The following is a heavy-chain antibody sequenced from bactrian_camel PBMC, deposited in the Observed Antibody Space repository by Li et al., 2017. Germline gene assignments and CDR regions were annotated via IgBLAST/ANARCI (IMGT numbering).Heavy chain of an antibody. CDR2: IERGSIT. J-gene: IGHJ4*01. CDR3: AARLAESVAGTWYLDPLVFED. V-gene: IGHV3S55*01. D-gene: IGHD7*01. Sequence: QVQLVESGGDSVQAGSSLRLACDVSKYSDCIYELNWYRQVPGKEREFVAGIERGSITYADSVKGRFTISLDRAKKTLYLHMSSLQPEDTALYYCAARLAESVAGTWYLDPLVFEDWGRGTQVTVS. CDR1: KYSDCIYE.